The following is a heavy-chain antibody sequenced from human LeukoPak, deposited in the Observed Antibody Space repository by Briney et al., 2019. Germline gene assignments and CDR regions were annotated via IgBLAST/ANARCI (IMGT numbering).Heavy chain of an antibody. D-gene: IGHD3-22*01. V-gene: IGHV1-69*05. J-gene: IGHJ4*02. Sequence: SVKVSCKASGYTFTSYAISWVRQAPGQGLEWMGGIIPIFGTANYAQKFQGRVTITTDESTSTAYMELSSLRSEDTAVYYCARDRDYYDSSGIPEYYFDYWGQGTLVTVSS. CDR3: ARDRDYYDSSGIPEYYFDY. CDR1: GYTFTSYA. CDR2: IIPIFGTA.